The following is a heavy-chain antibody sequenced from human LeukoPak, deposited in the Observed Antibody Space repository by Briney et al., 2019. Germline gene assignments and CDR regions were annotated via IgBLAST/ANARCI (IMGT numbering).Heavy chain of an antibody. CDR1: GFTFSSYA. D-gene: IGHD3-3*01. CDR2: ISYDGSSK. J-gene: IGHJ4*02. Sequence: PGGSLRLSCAASGFTFSSYAMHWVRQAPGKGLEWVAVISYDGSSKYYADSVKGRFTISRDNSKNTLYLQMNSLRAEDTAVYYCARDPSDFWTPAFDYWGQGTLVTVSS. V-gene: IGHV3-30-3*01. CDR3: ARDPSDFWTPAFDY.